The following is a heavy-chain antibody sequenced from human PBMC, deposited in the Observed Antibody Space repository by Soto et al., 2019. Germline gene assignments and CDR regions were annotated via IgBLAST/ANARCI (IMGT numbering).Heavy chain of an antibody. CDR2: VYSGGAT. Sequence: QLVETGGGLIQPGTSLTLSCAASGFSVSRNYMTWVRQAPGKGLEWVSFVYSGGATFYADSVKGRFIPSRDDSQNTMYLHMNNLRAEVTAVYYCARGPGRLWGRGTLVTVAS. CDR3: ARGPGRL. CDR1: GFSVSRNY. D-gene: IGHD3-10*01. V-gene: IGHV3-53*05. J-gene: IGHJ4*02.